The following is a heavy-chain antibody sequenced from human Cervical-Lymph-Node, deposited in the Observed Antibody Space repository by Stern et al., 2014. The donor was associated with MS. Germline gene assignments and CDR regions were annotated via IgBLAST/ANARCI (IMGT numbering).Heavy chain of an antibody. V-gene: IGHV3-9*01. D-gene: IGHD2-21*02. J-gene: IGHJ4*02. CDR1: GFTFGAFA. CDR2: ISWDSGRI. CDR3: TKDVWPRSVTGASYS. Sequence: EVQLVESGGGWVQPGKALRLSCAASGFTFGAFAMHWVRQAPGKGLEWVSSISWDSGRIAYADSVQGRFTISRDNARNSLYLQMNSLRREDTAFYYCTKDVWPRSVTGASYSWGQGTLVTVSS.